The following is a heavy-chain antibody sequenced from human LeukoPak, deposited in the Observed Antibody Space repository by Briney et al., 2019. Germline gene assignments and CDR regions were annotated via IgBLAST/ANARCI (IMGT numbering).Heavy chain of an antibody. J-gene: IGHJ5*02. Sequence: PSETLSLACTVSGRSVSSGSYYWSWIRQPPGKGLEWIGYIYYSGSTNYNPSLKSRVTISVDTSKNQFSLKLSSVTAADTAVYYCASSGWGGNWFDPWGQGTLVTVSS. CDR3: ASSGWGGNWFDP. CDR1: GRSVSSGSYY. CDR2: IYYSGST. D-gene: IGHD6-19*01. V-gene: IGHV4-61*01.